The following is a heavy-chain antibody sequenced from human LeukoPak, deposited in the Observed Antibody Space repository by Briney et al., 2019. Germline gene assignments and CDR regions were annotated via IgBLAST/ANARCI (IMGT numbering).Heavy chain of an antibody. Sequence: GRSLRLSCAASGFTFSSYGMHWVRQAPGKGLEWVAVISYDGSNKYYADSVKGRFTISRDNSKNTLYPQMNSLRAEDTAVYYCAKLCGGDCYFDYWGQGTLVTVSS. V-gene: IGHV3-30*18. CDR1: GFTFSSYG. CDR3: AKLCGGDCYFDY. D-gene: IGHD2-21*02. CDR2: ISYDGSNK. J-gene: IGHJ4*02.